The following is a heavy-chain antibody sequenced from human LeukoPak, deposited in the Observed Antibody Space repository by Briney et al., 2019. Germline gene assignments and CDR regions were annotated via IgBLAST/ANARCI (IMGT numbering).Heavy chain of an antibody. J-gene: IGHJ6*02. CDR3: AREDYYYYGMDV. CDR1: GFTFSSYG. Sequence: PGGSLRLSCAASGFTFSSYGMHWVRQAPGKGLEWVALIWYDGTNKYYADSVKGRFTISRDNSKNTLYLQMNSLRAEDTAVYYCAREDYYYYGMDVWGQGTTVTVSS. CDR2: IWYDGTNK. V-gene: IGHV3-33*01.